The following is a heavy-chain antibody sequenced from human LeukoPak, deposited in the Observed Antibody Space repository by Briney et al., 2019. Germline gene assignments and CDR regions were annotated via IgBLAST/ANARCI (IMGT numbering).Heavy chain of an antibody. CDR2: IYTSGST. V-gene: IGHV4-61*02. D-gene: IGHD3-3*01. CDR3: ARGVLEWKNWFDP. J-gene: IGHJ5*02. Sequence: PSQTLSLTCTVSGGSISSGSYYWSWIRQPAGKGLEWIGRIYTSGSTNYNPSLKSRVTISVDTSKNQFSLKLSSVTAADTAVYYCARGVLEWKNWFDPWGQGTLVTVSS. CDR1: GGSISSGSYY.